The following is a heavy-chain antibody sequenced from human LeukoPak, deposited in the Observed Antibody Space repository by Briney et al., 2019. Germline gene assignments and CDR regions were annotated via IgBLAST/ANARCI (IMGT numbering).Heavy chain of an antibody. CDR1: GYTFTSYA. CDR3: ARSGSSSGRPFDY. J-gene: IGHJ4*02. D-gene: IGHD6-13*01. CDR2: IIPIFGTA. V-gene: IGHV1-69*13. Sequence: ALVKVSCKASGYTFTSYAISWVRQAPGQGLEWMGGIIPIFGTANYAQKFQGRVTITADESTSTAYMELSSLRSEDTAVYYCARSGSSSGRPFDYWGQGTLVTVSS.